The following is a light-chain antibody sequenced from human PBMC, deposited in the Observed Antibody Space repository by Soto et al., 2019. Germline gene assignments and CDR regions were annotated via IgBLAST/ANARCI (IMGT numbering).Light chain of an antibody. CDR1: SSDVGAYNS. CDR2: DVS. V-gene: IGLV2-14*01. Sequence: QSVLTQPASVSGSPGQSIAISCTGTSSDVGAYNSVSWYQQYPGKAPKLMIHDVSNRPSGVSNRFSGSKSGSTASLTISGLQAEDEADYYCSSYTSSSSYVFGSGPKVTVL. J-gene: IGLJ1*01. CDR3: SSYTSSSSYV.